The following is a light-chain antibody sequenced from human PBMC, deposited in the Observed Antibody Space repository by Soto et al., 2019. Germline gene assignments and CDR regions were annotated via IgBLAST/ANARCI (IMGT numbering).Light chain of an antibody. CDR3: CSYVGSYTVV. Sequence: QSALTQPRSVSGSPGQSVTISCTGTSSDVGGYNYVSWYQQHPGKAPKLMIYDVNKRPSGVPDRFSGSKSGNTASLTISGLQAEDEADYYCCSYVGSYTVVFGGGTKLTVL. CDR2: DVN. V-gene: IGLV2-11*01. J-gene: IGLJ2*01. CDR1: SSDVGGYNY.